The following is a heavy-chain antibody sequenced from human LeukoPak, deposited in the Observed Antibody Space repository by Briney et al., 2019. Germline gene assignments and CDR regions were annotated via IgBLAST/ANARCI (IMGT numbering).Heavy chain of an antibody. J-gene: IGHJ4*02. Sequence: SVKVSCKASGGTFSSYAISWVRQAPGQGLEWMGRIIPIFGTANYAQKFQGRVTITTDESTSTAYMELSSLRSEDTAVYYCASPDYGDYGFDYWGQGTLVSVSS. D-gene: IGHD4-17*01. V-gene: IGHV1-69*05. CDR1: GGTFSSYA. CDR2: IIPIFGTA. CDR3: ASPDYGDYGFDY.